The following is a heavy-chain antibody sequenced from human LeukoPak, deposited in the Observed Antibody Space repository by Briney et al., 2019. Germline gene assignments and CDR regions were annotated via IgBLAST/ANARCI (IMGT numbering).Heavy chain of an antibody. J-gene: IGHJ3*02. CDR1: GYTFTSYD. D-gene: IGHD1-26*01. CDR3: ARVRHLGDAFDI. CDR2: MNPNSGNT. Sequence: GASVKVSCKASGYTFTSYDINWVRQATGQGLEWMGWMNPNSGNTGYAQKFQGRVTMTRNTSISTAYMELSRLRSDDTAVYYCARVRHLGDAFDIWGQGTMVTVSS. V-gene: IGHV1-8*01.